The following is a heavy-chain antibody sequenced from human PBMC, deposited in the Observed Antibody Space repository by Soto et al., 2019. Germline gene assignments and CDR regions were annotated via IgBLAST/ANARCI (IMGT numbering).Heavy chain of an antibody. CDR1: GGSISSGAYS. D-gene: IGHD3-10*01. V-gene: IGHV4-30-2*01. Sequence: SETLSLTCAVSGGSISSGAYSWRWIRQPPGKGLEWVGYIYYSGSTYYNPSLKSRVTISVDTSKNQFSLKLNSMTAADTAVYYCARHNYGSGSTYFDYWGQGTLVTVSP. J-gene: IGHJ4*02. CDR2: IYYSGST. CDR3: ARHNYGSGSTYFDY.